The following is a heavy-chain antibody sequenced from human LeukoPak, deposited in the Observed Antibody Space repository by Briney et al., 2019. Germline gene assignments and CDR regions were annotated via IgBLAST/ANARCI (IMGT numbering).Heavy chain of an antibody. CDR2: IKPNSGGT. J-gene: IGHJ4*02. CDR1: GYTFTGYY. V-gene: IGHV1-2*02. Sequence: ASVKVSCKASGYTFTGYYMHWVRQTPGQGLEWMGWIKPNSGGTNYAQKFQGRVTMTRDTSISTAYMELSRLRSDDTAVYYCARVRGRGKGNFWGQGTLVTVSS. CDR3: ARVRGRGKGNF.